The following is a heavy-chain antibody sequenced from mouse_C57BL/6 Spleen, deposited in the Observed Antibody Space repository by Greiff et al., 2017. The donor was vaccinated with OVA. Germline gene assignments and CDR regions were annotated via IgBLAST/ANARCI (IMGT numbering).Heavy chain of an antibody. J-gene: IGHJ2*01. CDR3: AREVYGVFDY. CDR1: GYTFTDYY. Sequence: VQLQQSGPELVKPGASVKISCKASGYTFTDYYMNWVKRSHGKSLEWIGDFNPKNGGTSYNQKFKGKATLTVDKSSSTAYMELRSLTSEDAAVYYCAREVYGVFDYWGQGTTRTVSS. V-gene: IGHV1-26*01. D-gene: IGHD1-1*01. CDR2: FNPKNGGT.